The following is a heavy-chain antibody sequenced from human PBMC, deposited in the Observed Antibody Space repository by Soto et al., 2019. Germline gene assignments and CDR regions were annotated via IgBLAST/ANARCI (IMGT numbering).Heavy chain of an antibody. CDR2: ISWNGGTI. CDR3: AKEVGRSTSYYYGVDV. CDR1: GFIFGEYA. Sequence: GGSLRLSCVASGFIFGEYAMHWVRQVAGKGLEWVSGISWNGGTIGYVDSVKGRFTISRDNAKTSLHLQMNSLRAEDTGLYFCAKEVGRSTSYYYGVDVWGQGTTVTVSS. D-gene: IGHD2-2*01. V-gene: IGHV3-9*01. J-gene: IGHJ6*02.